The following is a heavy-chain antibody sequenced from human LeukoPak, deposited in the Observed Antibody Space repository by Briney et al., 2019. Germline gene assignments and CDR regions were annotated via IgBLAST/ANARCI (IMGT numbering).Heavy chain of an antibody. V-gene: IGHV3-20*04. J-gene: IGHJ4*02. CDR3: AKDYYDSSGYLFDY. D-gene: IGHD3-22*01. Sequence: GGSLRLSCAASGFTFDDYGMSWVRQAPGKGLEWVSGINWNGGSTGYADSVKGRFTISRDNSKNTLYLQMNSLRAEDTAVYYCAKDYYDSSGYLFDYWGQGTLVTVSS. CDR1: GFTFDDYG. CDR2: INWNGGST.